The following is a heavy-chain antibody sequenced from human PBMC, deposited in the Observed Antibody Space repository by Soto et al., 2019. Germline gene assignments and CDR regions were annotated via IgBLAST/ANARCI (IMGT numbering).Heavy chain of an antibody. CDR1: VFTFSSYA. CDR3: ARERFRSSGNPLDY. Sequence: SLRLSCAASVFTFSSYAIHWVRQAPGKGLEWVAVISYDGSNKYYADSVKGRFTISRDNSKNTLYLQMNSLRAEDTAVYYCARERFRSSGNPLDYWGQGTLVTVSS. CDR2: ISYDGSNK. V-gene: IGHV3-30-3*01. J-gene: IGHJ4*02. D-gene: IGHD3-22*01.